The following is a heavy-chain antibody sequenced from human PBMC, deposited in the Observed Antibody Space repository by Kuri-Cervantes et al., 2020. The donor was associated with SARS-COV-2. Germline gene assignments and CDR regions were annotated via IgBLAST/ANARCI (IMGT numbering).Heavy chain of an antibody. CDR3: ARIQKGNWFDP. Sequence: GGSLRLSCAVSGFTFSTYWMAWVRQAPGKGLEWVANIKQDGGDKYYVDSVKGRFTISRDNAKNSLFLQMDSLRADDTAVYYCARIQKGNWFDPWGQGTLVTVSS. D-gene: IGHD1-1*01. J-gene: IGHJ5*02. V-gene: IGHV3-7*03. CDR2: IKQDGGDK. CDR1: GFTFSTYW.